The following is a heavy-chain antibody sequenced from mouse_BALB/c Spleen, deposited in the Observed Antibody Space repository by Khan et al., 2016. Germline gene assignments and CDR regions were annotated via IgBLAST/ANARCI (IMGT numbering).Heavy chain of an antibody. CDR1: GYTFTSYW. CDR2: IAPGSGST. CDR3: AWLYGRLYAVVD. J-gene: IGHJ4*01. Sequence: DLVKPGASVKLSCKASGYTFTSYWINWIKQRPGQGLEWIGRIAPGSGSTYYNEMFKGKATLTVDTSYSTAYIQLSSLSSEDAAADLCAWLYGRLYAVVDCGEGASVTVSS. D-gene: IGHD1-1*01. V-gene: IGHV1S41*01.